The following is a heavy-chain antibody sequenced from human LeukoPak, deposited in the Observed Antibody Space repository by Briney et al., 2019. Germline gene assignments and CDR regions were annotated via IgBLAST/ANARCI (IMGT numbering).Heavy chain of an antibody. D-gene: IGHD5-12*01. Sequence: SETLSLTCTVSGGSISSYYWSWIRQPPGKGLEWIGYIYYSGSTNYNPSLKSRVTISVDTSKNQFSLKLSSVTAADTAVYYCARGGNRGYSFDYWGQGTLVTVSS. CDR2: IYYSGST. CDR3: ARGGNRGYSFDY. J-gene: IGHJ4*02. V-gene: IGHV4-59*12. CDR1: GGSISSYY.